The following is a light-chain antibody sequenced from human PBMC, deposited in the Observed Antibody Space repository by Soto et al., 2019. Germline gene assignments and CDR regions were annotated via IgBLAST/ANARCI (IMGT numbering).Light chain of an antibody. J-gene: IGLJ2*01. CDR2: DVS. CDR3: SSYTSSSTLVV. V-gene: IGLV2-14*01. CDR1: SSDVGGYNY. Sequence: QSALTQPASVSGSPGQSITISCTGTSSDVGGYNYVSWYQQHPGKAPKLMIYDVSNRPSGVSNRFSGSTSGNTASLTISGLQAEDEAYYYCSSYTSSSTLVVFGGGTQLTVL.